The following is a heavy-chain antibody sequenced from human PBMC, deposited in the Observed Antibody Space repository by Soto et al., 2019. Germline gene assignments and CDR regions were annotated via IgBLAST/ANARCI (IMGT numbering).Heavy chain of an antibody. CDR1: GGSISSGGYY. V-gene: IGHV4-31*11. J-gene: IGHJ6*02. CDR3: ARVPDINYYYYGMDV. Sequence: SETLSLTCAVSGGSISSGGYYWSWIRQHPGKGLEWIGYIYYSGSTYYNPSLKSRVTISVDTPKNQFTLKLSSVTAADTAVYYCARVPDINYYYYGMDVWGQGTTVTVS. CDR2: IYYSGST.